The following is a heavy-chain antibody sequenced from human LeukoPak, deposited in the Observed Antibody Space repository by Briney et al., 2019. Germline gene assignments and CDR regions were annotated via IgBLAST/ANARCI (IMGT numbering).Heavy chain of an antibody. V-gene: IGHV3-21*01. CDR3: ARDALYYYDSSGYYYVGWSDP. J-gene: IGHJ5*02. D-gene: IGHD3-22*01. Sequence: TGGSLRLSCAASGFTFSSYSMNWVRQAPGKGLEWVSSISSSSSYIYYADSVKGRFTISRDNAKNSLYLQMNSLRAEDTAVYYCARDALYYYDSSGYYYVGWSDPWGQGTLVTVSS. CDR2: ISSSSSYI. CDR1: GFTFSSYS.